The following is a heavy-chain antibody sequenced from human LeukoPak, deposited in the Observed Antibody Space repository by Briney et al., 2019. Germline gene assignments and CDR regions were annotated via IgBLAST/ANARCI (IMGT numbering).Heavy chain of an antibody. V-gene: IGHV3-23*01. CDR2: ISGSGGST. J-gene: IGHJ4*02. CDR1: GFTFSIYA. Sequence: GESLRLSCAASGFTFSIYAMSWVRQAPGKGLEWVSAISGSGGSTYYADSVKGRFTISRDNSKNTLYLQMNSLRAEDTAVYYCAGGVASGYFDYWGQGTLVTVSS. CDR3: AGGVASGYFDY. D-gene: IGHD3-16*01.